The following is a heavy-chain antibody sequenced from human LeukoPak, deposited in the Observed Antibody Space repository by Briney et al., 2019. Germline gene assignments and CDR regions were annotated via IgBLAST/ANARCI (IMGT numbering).Heavy chain of an antibody. J-gene: IGHJ4*02. CDR3: TRGLDSIVVVTEGIDY. V-gene: IGHV1-2*02. D-gene: IGHD2-21*02. CDR2: INTNGGGT. CDR1: GYTFTSYY. Sequence: VGSLTLSCKASGYTFTSYYIHWVRQAPGQGLVWMGCINTNGGGTNYAQYVKGRFTMTRDNSNNTAYLELNSLRSDDTAVYFCTRGLDSIVVVTEGIDYWGQGTLVTVSS.